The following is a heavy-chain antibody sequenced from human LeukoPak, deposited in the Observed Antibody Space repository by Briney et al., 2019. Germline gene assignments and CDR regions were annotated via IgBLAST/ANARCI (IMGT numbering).Heavy chain of an antibody. CDR1: GFTFSSYE. J-gene: IGHJ5*02. Sequence: PGGSLRLSCAASGFTFSSYEMNWVRQAPGKGLEWVSYISSSGSTIYYADSVKGRFTISRDNAKNSLYLQMNSLRAEDTAVYYCARGSDYYGSGFDPWGQGTLVTVSS. CDR2: ISSSGSTI. V-gene: IGHV3-48*03. CDR3: ARGSDYYGSGFDP. D-gene: IGHD3-10*01.